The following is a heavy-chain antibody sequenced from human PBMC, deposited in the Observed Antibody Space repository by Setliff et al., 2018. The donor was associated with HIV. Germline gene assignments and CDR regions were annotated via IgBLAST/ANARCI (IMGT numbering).Heavy chain of an antibody. CDR1: GFTFSSYE. V-gene: IGHV3-23*01. Sequence: GGSLRLSCAASGFTFSSYEMNWVRQAPGKGLEWVSAISTSGGAADYADSVKGRFTISRDNSRNTLYLQMNSLRAEDTALYFCARRGNLLEGRQLDSWGQGTLVTVSS. CDR3: ARRGNLLEGRQLDS. D-gene: IGHD1-1*01. J-gene: IGHJ4*02. CDR2: ISTSGGAA.